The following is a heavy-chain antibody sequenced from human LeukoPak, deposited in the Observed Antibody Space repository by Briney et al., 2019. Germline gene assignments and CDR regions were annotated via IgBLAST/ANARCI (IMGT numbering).Heavy chain of an antibody. V-gene: IGHV3-33*01. Sequence: PGRSLSLSCAASGFTFSSYGMHWVRQAPGKGLEWVAVIWYDGSNKYYADSVKGRFTISRDNSKNTLYLQMNSLRAEDTAVYYCAREPHSYYDFWSGFTNRGAYFDYWGQGTLVTVSS. CDR1: GFTFSSYG. J-gene: IGHJ4*02. CDR3: AREPHSYYDFWSGFTNRGAYFDY. CDR2: IWYDGSNK. D-gene: IGHD3-3*01.